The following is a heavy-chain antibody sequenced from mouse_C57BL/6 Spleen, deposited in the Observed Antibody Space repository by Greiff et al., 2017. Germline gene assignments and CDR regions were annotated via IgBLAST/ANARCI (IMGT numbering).Heavy chain of an antibody. CDR2: IDPSDSYT. J-gene: IGHJ3*01. D-gene: IGHD3-2*02. Sequence: QVQLQQPGAELVMPGASVKLSCKASGYTFTSYWMHWVKQRPGQGLEWIGEIDPSDSYTNYNQKFKGKSTLTVDKSSSTAYMQLSSLTSEDSAVYYCAGSSGSWFAYWGQGTLVTVSA. V-gene: IGHV1-69*01. CDR3: AGSSGSWFAY. CDR1: GYTFTSYW.